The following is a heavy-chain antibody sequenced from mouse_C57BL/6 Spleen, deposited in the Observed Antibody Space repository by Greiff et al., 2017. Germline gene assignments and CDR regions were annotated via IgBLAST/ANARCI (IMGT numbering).Heavy chain of an antibody. J-gene: IGHJ4*01. CDR1: GFTFNTYA. CDR2: ISSKSSNYAT. CDR3: VRDYGSPSWAMDY. Sequence: EVKLVESGGGLVQPKGSLKLSCAVSGFTFNTYAMHWVRQAPGKGLEWVARISSKSSNYATYYADSVKDRFTISRDDSQSMLYLQMNNLKTEDTAMYSCVRDYGSPSWAMDYWGQGTSVTVSS. D-gene: IGHD1-1*01. V-gene: IGHV10-3*01.